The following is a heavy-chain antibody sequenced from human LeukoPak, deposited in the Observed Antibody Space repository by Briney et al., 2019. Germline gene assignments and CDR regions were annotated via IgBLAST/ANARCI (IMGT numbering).Heavy chain of an antibody. J-gene: IGHJ6*02. Sequence: GASVKVSCKASGGTFSSYAISWMRQAPGQGLEWMGRIIPILGIANYAQKFQGRVTITADKSTSTAYMELSSLRSEDTAVYYCARAMTGDYYYYGMDVWGQGTTVTVSS. CDR2: IIPILGIA. CDR1: GGTFSSYA. CDR3: ARAMTGDYYYYGMDV. V-gene: IGHV1-69*04.